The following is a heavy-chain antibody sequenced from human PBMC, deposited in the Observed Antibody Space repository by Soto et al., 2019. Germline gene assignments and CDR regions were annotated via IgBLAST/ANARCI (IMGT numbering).Heavy chain of an antibody. D-gene: IGHD3-22*01. Sequence: QVQLVQSGAEVKKPGASVKVSCKASGYTFTSYGISWVRQAPGQGLEWMGWISAYNGNTNYAQKLQGRVTMTTDTSTSTAYMELRSLRSDDTAVYYCARDRAYYDSSGQRDAFDIWGQGTMVTVSS. J-gene: IGHJ3*02. CDR3: ARDRAYYDSSGQRDAFDI. CDR2: ISAYNGNT. CDR1: GYTFTSYG. V-gene: IGHV1-18*01.